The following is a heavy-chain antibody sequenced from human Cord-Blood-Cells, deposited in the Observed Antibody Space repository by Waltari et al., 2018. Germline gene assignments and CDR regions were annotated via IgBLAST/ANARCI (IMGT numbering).Heavy chain of an antibody. Sequence: EVQLVESGGGLVQPGGSLRLSCAASGFTVSSNYMSWVRQAPGKGLEWVSVIYSGGSTYYADSVKGRFTISRDNSKNTLYLQMNSLRAEDTAVYYCVRDGRRSSYDYWGQGTLVTVSS. CDR3: VRDGRRSSYDY. CDR2: IYSGGST. J-gene: IGHJ4*02. V-gene: IGHV3-66*01. D-gene: IGHD6-13*01. CDR1: GFTVSSNY.